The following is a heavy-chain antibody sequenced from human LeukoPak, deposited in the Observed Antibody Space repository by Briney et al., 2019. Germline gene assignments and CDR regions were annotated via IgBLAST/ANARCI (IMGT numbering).Heavy chain of an antibody. CDR3: ARERVRGYSYGN. J-gene: IGHJ4*02. CDR2: IYYSGST. D-gene: IGHD5-18*01. V-gene: IGHV4-59*12. Sequence: SETLSLTCAVYGGSFSGYYWSWIRQPPGKGLEWIGYIYYSGSTNYIPSLKSRVTISVDTSKNQFSLKLSSVTAADTAVYYCARERVRGYSYGNWGQGTLVTVSS. CDR1: GGSFSGYY.